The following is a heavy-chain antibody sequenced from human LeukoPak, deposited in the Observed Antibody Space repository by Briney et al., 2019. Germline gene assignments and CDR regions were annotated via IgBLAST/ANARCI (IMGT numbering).Heavy chain of an antibody. J-gene: IGHJ6*02. V-gene: IGHV3-43*02. D-gene: IGHD2/OR15-2a*01. Sequence: QPGGSLRLSRAASGFAFADYAMHWVRQIPGKGLECVAHIHADGGRTFYADSVKGRFTVSRDNGKNSLFLQMDSLTSDDTALYYCSTWAFYHGLDVWGQGATVIVSS. CDR2: IHADGGRT. CDR1: GFAFADYA. CDR3: STWAFYHGLDV.